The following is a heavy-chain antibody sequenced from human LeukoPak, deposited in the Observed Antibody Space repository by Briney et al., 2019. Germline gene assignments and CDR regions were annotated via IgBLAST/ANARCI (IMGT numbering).Heavy chain of an antibody. CDR1: GFTFSSFG. D-gene: IGHD4-17*01. CDR2: ISYDGSNK. J-gene: IGHJ4*02. Sequence: GGAPGLSFAAPGFTFSSFGMHWVRPAPGQGGEGVAVISYDGSNKYYADSVKGRFTISRDNSKNTLYLQMNSLRAEDTAVYYCASTPPVTTTGDYWGQGTLVTVSS. CDR3: ASTPPVTTTGDY. V-gene: IGHV3-30*03.